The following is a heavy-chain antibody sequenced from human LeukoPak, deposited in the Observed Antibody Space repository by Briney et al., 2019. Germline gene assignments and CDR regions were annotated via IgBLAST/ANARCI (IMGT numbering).Heavy chain of an antibody. V-gene: IGHV4-4*02. Sequence: PSETLSLTCAVSGGSISSNNWWGWVRQPPGKGLEWIGEIYHSGSPNYNPSLKSRVTISVDKSRNHFSLNLSSVTAADTAVYYCASVPYSSSWYYFDYWGQGTLVTVSS. CDR2: IYHSGSP. CDR1: GGSISSNNW. J-gene: IGHJ4*02. D-gene: IGHD6-13*01. CDR3: ASVPYSSSWYYFDY.